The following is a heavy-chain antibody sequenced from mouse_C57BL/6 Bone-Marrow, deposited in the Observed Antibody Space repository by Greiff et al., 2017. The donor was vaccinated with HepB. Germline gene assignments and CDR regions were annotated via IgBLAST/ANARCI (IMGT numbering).Heavy chain of an antibody. CDR2: ISYDGSN. J-gene: IGHJ4*01. Sequence: EVQLMESGPGLVKPSQSLSLTCSVTGYSITSGYYWNWIRQFPGNKLEWMGYISYDGSNNYNPSLKNRISITRDTSKNQFFLKLNSVTTEDTATYYCAREYGPYAMDYWGQGTSVTVSS. V-gene: IGHV3-6*01. CDR3: AREYGPYAMDY. CDR1: GYSITSGYY. D-gene: IGHD2-10*02.